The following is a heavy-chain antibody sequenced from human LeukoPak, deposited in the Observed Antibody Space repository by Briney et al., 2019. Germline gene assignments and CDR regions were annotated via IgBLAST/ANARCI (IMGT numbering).Heavy chain of an antibody. CDR1: GGSISSYY. V-gene: IGHV4-59*01. J-gene: IGHJ5*02. Sequence: PSETLSLTCTVSGGSISSYYWSWIRQPPGQGLEWIGYIYYSGSTNYNPSLQSRVTISVDTSKNQYSLKLSSVTAADTAVYYCARVRGYCSSTSCSQGWFDPWGQGTLVTVSS. CDR3: ARVRGYCSSTSCSQGWFDP. CDR2: IYYSGST. D-gene: IGHD2-2*01.